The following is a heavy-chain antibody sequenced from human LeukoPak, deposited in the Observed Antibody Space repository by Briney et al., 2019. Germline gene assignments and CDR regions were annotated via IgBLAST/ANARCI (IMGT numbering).Heavy chain of an antibody. J-gene: IGHJ4*02. Sequence: ASVKVSCKASGFTFTGYYMHWVRQAPGQGLEWMAWIDPKSGATNYAQRFQGRVTMTRDTSIITAYMELSRLRSDDTAVYYCARGLRVSPAFDYWGQGTLVTVSS. D-gene: IGHD2-2*01. V-gene: IGHV1-2*02. CDR2: IDPKSGAT. CDR3: ARGLRVSPAFDY. CDR1: GFTFTGYY.